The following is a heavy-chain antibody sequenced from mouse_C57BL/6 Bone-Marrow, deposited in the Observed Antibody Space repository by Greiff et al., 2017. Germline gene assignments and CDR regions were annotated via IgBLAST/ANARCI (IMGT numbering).Heavy chain of an antibody. D-gene: IGHD1-1*01. CDR1: GFTFSSYA. CDR2: LSDGGSYT. J-gene: IGHJ2*01. V-gene: IGHV5-4*03. CDR3: ARDDYGSSYVDY. Sequence: EVKLMESGGGLVKPGGSLKLSCAASGFTFSSYAMSWVRQTPENRLEWVATLSDGGSYTYYPDNVKGRFTFSRDNAKNNLYLQLRNLKSEDTAMYYCARDDYGSSYVDYWGKGTTLTVAS.